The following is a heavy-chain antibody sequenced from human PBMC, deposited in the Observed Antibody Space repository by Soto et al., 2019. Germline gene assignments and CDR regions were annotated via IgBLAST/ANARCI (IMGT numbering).Heavy chain of an antibody. D-gene: IGHD1-1*01. Sequence: GGSLRLSCAASGFTFSSYAMSWVRQAPGKGLEWVSAISGSGGSTYYADSVKGRFTISRDNSKNTLYLQMNSLRAEDTAVYYCAKDGKISRDYYYYMDVWGKGTTVTVSS. CDR3: AKDGKISRDYYYYMDV. CDR2: ISGSGGST. V-gene: IGHV3-23*01. J-gene: IGHJ6*03. CDR1: GFTFSSYA.